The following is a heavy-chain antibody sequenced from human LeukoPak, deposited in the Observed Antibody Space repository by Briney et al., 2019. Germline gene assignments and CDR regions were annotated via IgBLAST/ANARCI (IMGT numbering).Heavy chain of an antibody. D-gene: IGHD1-7*01. CDR1: GGSISSSSYY. CDR2: IYYSGST. CDR3: AKLELFTY. Sequence: ETSETLSLTCTVSGGSISSSSYYWGWIRQPPGKGLEWIGSIYYSGSTYYNPSLKSRVTTSVDTSKNQFSLKLSSVTAADTAVYYCAKLELFTYWGQGTLVTVSS. V-gene: IGHV4-39*01. J-gene: IGHJ4*02.